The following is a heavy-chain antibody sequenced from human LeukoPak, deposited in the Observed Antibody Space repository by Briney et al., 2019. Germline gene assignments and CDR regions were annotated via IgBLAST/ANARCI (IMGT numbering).Heavy chain of an antibody. CDR3: AREGAMAGTSFDY. CDR2: IDSGGSSI. Sequence: GGSLRLSCAASGFSVSSDYMSWVRQAPGKGLVWVSRIDSGGSSISYVDSVKGRFTISRDNAKNTLHLQMNSLRVEDTAVYYCAREGAMAGTSFDYWGQGTRVTVSS. D-gene: IGHD6-19*01. J-gene: IGHJ4*02. V-gene: IGHV3-74*01. CDR1: GFSVSSDY.